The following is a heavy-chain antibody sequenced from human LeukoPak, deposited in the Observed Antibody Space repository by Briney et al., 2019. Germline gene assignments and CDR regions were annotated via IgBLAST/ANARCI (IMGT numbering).Heavy chain of an antibody. CDR1: GGSISSYY. J-gene: IGHJ2*01. Sequence: SSETLSLTCTVSGGSISSYYWSGIRQPAGKGLEWIGRIYTSGSTNYNPSLKSRVIMSVDTSKNQFSLKLSSVTAADTAVYYCARERPAYWYFDLWGRGTLVTVSS. CDR3: ARERPAYWYFDL. V-gene: IGHV4-4*07. CDR2: IYTSGST.